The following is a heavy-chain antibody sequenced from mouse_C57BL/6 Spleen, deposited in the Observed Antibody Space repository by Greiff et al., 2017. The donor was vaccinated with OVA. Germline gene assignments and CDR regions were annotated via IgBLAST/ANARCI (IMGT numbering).Heavy chain of an antibody. V-gene: IGHV5-9*01. CDR3: AGHAGGGYYFDY. J-gene: IGHJ2*01. CDR1: GFTFSSYT. CDR2: SSGGGGNT. Sequence: EVMLVESGGGLVKPGGSLKLSCAASGFTFSSYTMSWVRQTPEKRLEWVATSSGGGGNTYYPDSATGRFTISRDNAKNTLYLQMGSLRSEETALYYCAGHAGGGYYFDYWGQGTTLTVSS.